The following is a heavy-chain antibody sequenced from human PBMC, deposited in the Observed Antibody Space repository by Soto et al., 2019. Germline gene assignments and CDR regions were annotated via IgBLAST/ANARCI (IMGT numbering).Heavy chain of an antibody. CDR2: IWYDGSNK. CDR3: ASSIAARFNFDY. J-gene: IGHJ4*02. V-gene: IGHV3-33*01. Sequence: SCAASGFTFSSYGMHWVRQAPGKGLEWVAVIWYDGSNKYYADSVKGRFTISRDNSKNTLYLQMNSLRAEDTAVYYCASSIAARFNFDYWGQGTLVTVS. CDR1: GFTFSSYG. D-gene: IGHD6-6*01.